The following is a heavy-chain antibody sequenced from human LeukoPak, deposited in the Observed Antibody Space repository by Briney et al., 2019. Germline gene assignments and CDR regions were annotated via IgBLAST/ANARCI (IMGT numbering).Heavy chain of an antibody. Sequence: ASVKVSCKASGYTFTGYYMHWVRQAPGRGLEWMGWINPNSGGTNYAQKFQGRVTMTRDTSISTAYMELSRLRSDDTAVYYCARDVNYDSSGYPNWYFDLWGRGTLVTVSS. D-gene: IGHD3-22*01. V-gene: IGHV1-2*02. CDR2: INPNSGGT. J-gene: IGHJ2*01. CDR1: GYTFTGYY. CDR3: ARDVNYDSSGYPNWYFDL.